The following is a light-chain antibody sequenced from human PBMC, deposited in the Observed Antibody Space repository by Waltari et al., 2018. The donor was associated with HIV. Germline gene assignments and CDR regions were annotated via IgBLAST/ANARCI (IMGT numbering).Light chain of an antibody. CDR2: GSS. Sequence: QSVLTQPPSASGAPGQRVTISCSGSFSHLGRNTVNWYQQLPGTAPRLLIYGSSQRPSGVPDRFSGSRSDTSASLDISGLHSEDEGDYYCAVWDDSLSEYVFATGTKVFVL. J-gene: IGLJ1*01. CDR1: FSHLGRNT. CDR3: AVWDDSLSEYV. V-gene: IGLV1-44*01.